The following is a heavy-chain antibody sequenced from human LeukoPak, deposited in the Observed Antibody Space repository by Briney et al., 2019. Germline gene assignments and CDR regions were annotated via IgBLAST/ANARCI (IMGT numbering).Heavy chain of an antibody. CDR2: INHSGST. CDR1: GGSFSGYY. D-gene: IGHD5-18*01. CDR3: AGVRSGYSYGRPLYFDY. Sequence: PSETLSLTCAVYGGSFSGYYWSWIRQPPGKGLEWIGEINHSGSTNYNPSLKSRVTISVDTSKNQFPLKLSSVTAADTAVYYCAGVRSGYSYGRPLYFDYWGQGTLVTVSS. J-gene: IGHJ4*02. V-gene: IGHV4-34*01.